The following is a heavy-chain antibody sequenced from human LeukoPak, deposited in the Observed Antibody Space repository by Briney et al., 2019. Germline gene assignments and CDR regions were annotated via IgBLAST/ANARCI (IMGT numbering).Heavy chain of an antibody. Sequence: GGSLRLSCAASGFTFDDFGMTWVRQAPGKGLEWVSGINWNGGGTGYADSVKGRFTISRDNAKKILYLQMNSLRVEDTAVYYCARWELSGRVMERLSWIDHWGQGALVAVSS. J-gene: IGHJ4*02. V-gene: IGHV3-20*04. CDR2: INWNGGGT. CDR1: GFTFDDFG. CDR3: ARWELSGRVMERLSWIDH. D-gene: IGHD3-16*02.